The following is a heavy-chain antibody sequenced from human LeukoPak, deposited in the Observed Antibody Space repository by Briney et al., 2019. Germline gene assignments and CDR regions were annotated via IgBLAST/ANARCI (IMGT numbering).Heavy chain of an antibody. V-gene: IGHV1-2*02. CDR3: ARDGSGVMGATHDFDY. CDR1: GYTFTGYY. J-gene: IGHJ4*02. D-gene: IGHD1-26*01. Sequence: GASVKVSCKASGYTFTGYYMHWVRQAPGQGLEWMGWINPNSGGTNYAQKFQDRVTMTRDTSISTAYMELSGLRSDDTAVYYCARDGSGVMGATHDFDYWGQGTLVTVSS. CDR2: INPNSGGT.